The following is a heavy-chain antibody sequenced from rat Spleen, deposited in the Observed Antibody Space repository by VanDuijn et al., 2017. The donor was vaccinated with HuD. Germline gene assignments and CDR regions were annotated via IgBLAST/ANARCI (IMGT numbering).Heavy chain of an antibody. CDR3: AVAGYGY. CDR1: GFTFSDYN. V-gene: IGHV5S23*01. J-gene: IGHJ2*01. CDR2: ISNDGVNT. Sequence: EVQLVESGGGLVQPGRSLKLSCAASGFTFSDYNMAWVRQAPGKGLEWVSSISNDGVNTYYPDSVKGRFTISRDNAESIVYLQMNSLKSEDTATYYCAVAGYGYWGQGVMVTVSS. D-gene: IGHD1-7*01.